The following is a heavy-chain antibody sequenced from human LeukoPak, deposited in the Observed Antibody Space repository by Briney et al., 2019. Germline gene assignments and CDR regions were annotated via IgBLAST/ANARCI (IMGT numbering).Heavy chain of an antibody. V-gene: IGHV4-59*01. CDR2: IYYSGST. CDR3: ARDYQRDYYDSSGYHYYYYMDV. Sequence: SETPSLTCTVSGGSISSYYWSWIRQPPGKGLEWIGYIYYSGSTNYNPSLKSRVTISVDTSKNQFSLKLSSVTAADTAVYYCARDYQRDYYDSSGYHYYYYMDVWGKGTTVTVSS. D-gene: IGHD3-22*01. CDR1: GGSISSYY. J-gene: IGHJ6*03.